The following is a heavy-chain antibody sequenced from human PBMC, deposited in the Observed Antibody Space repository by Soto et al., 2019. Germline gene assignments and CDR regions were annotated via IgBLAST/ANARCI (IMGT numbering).Heavy chain of an antibody. V-gene: IGHV1-18*01. D-gene: IGHD3-16*01. CDR3: ASTPGQIDRLGAFDI. J-gene: IGHJ3*02. Sequence: GASVKVSCKASGYTFTSYGISWVRQAPGQGLEWMGWISAYNGNTNYAQKLQGRVTMTTDTSTSTAYMELRSLRSDDTAVYYCASTPGQIDRLGAFDIWGQGTMVTVSS. CDR2: ISAYNGNT. CDR1: GYTFTSYG.